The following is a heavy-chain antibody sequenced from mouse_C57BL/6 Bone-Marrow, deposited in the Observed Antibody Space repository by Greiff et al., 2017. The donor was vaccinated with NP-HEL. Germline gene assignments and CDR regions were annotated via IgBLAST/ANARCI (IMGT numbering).Heavy chain of an antibody. CDR3: ARRPYAMDY. CDR2: INPYNGGT. Sequence: VQLKQSGPVLVKPGASVKMSCKASGYTFTDYYMNWVKQSHGKSLEWIGVINPYNGGTSYNQKFKGKATLTVDKSSSTAYMELNSLTSEDASVYYCARRPYAMDYWDQGTSVTVSS. CDR1: GYTFTDYY. J-gene: IGHJ4*01. V-gene: IGHV1-19*01.